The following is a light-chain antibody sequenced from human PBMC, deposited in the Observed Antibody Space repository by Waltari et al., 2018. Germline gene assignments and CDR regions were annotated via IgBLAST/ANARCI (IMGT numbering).Light chain of an antibody. Sequence: QSALTQPASVSGSPGQSITIFRTGTSRDGGSDNLVSWYQQYPGKAPKLMIYEGSKRPSGVSNRFSGSKSGNTASLTISGLQADDEADYYCCSYAGSTSWVFGGGTKVTVL. V-gene: IGLV2-23*01. CDR1: SRDGGSDNL. CDR2: EGS. CDR3: CSYAGSTSWV. J-gene: IGLJ3*02.